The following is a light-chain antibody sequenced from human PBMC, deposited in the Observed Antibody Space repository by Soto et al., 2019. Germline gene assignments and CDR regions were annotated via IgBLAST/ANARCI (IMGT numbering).Light chain of an antibody. CDR2: GVN. CDR1: SSDVGGYEY. V-gene: IGLV2-14*01. J-gene: IGLJ1*01. CDR3: SSYTTGSTLPWV. Sequence: QSALTQPASVSGSPGQSITISCTGTSSDVGGYEYVSWHQHHPGRAPKLIIFGVNDRPSGISDRFSGSKSGNTASLTIFGLQLEDEAVYYCSSYTTGSTLPWVFGTGTKVTVL.